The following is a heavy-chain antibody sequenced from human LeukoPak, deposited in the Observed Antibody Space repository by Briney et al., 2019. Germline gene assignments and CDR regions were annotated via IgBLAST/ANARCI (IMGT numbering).Heavy chain of an antibody. V-gene: IGHV4-30-4*08. Sequence: SETLSLTCSVSGGSISRASYYWRWIRQPPGKGLEWIGYIYYSGSTYYNPSLKSRVTISVDTSKNQFSLKLSSVTAADTAVYYCARLPPLWSGYSRDYWGQGTLVTVSS. CDR3: ARLPPLWSGYSRDY. CDR1: GGSISRASYY. D-gene: IGHD3-3*01. CDR2: IYYSGST. J-gene: IGHJ4*02.